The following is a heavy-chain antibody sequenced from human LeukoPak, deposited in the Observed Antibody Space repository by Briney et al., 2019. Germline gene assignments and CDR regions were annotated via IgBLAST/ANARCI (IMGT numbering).Heavy chain of an antibody. CDR2: ISGSGGST. CDR3: AKALTGDQPGYYYYYYGMDV. V-gene: IGHV3-23*01. CDR1: GFTFSSYA. D-gene: IGHD7-27*01. Sequence: QPGGSPRLSCAASGFTFSSYAMSWVRQAPGKGLEWVSAISGSGGSTCYADSVKGRFTISRDNSKNTLYLQMNSLRAEDTAVYYCAKALTGDQPGYYYYYYGMDVWGQGTTVTVSS. J-gene: IGHJ6*02.